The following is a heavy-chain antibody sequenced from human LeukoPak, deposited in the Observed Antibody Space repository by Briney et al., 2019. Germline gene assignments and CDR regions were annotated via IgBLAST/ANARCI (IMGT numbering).Heavy chain of an antibody. V-gene: IGHV4-61*09. CDR3: ARAKKRSGRSRNFYLDV. CDR2: IYTSGTTT. CDR1: DDPINSGVYY. Sequence: PSETLSLTCTVSDDPINSGVYYWNWIRQPAGKGLEWIGHIYTSGTTTNSNPSLKSRVAISLDTSKNHFSLKLSSVTAADTAVYYCARAKKRSGRSRNFYLDVWGNGTTVTVSS. D-gene: IGHD1-26*01. J-gene: IGHJ6*03.